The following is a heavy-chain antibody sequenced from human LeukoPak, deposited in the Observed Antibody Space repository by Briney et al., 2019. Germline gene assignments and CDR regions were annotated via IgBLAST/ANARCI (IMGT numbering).Heavy chain of an antibody. V-gene: IGHV1-3*01. CDR3: ARAVSGSYSLDY. J-gene: IGHJ4*02. CDR1: GYTFTSYA. CDR2: INAGNGNT. Sequence: ASVKVSCKASGYTFTSYAMHWVRQAPGQRLEWMGWINAGNGNTKYSQKFQGRVTITRDTSASTAYMELSSLRSEDTAVYYCARAVSGSYSLDYWGQGTLVTVSS. D-gene: IGHD1-26*01.